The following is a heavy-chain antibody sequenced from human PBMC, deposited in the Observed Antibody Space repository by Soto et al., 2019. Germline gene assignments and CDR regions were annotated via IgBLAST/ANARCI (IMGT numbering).Heavy chain of an antibody. CDR3: ARDRYSSGSLSGH. J-gene: IGHJ4*02. CDR2: ISTYNGKT. Sequence: QVKLVQSGAEVKKPGASVKVSCKASGYTFTSYGLSWVRQAPGQGLEWMGWISTYNGKTTNAQKLQGRVTMTTDTSTSTAYMELRSLRSDDTAVYYCARDRYSSGSLSGHWGQGTLVTVSS. D-gene: IGHD6-25*01. CDR1: GYTFTSYG. V-gene: IGHV1-18*01.